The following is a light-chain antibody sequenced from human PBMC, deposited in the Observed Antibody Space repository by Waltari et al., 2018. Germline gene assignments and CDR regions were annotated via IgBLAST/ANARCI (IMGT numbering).Light chain of an antibody. V-gene: IGKV3-15*01. Sequence: EVVMTQSPDTLSVSPGERATLSCRARQNINDKLAWYRQKPGQAPKLLIFDASTRATGVPARFSGSGSGTDFTLTISSLQSEDFAIYYCQQYNDWPPITFGPGTRLQIK. CDR1: QNINDK. CDR2: DAS. CDR3: QQYNDWPPIT. J-gene: IGKJ5*01.